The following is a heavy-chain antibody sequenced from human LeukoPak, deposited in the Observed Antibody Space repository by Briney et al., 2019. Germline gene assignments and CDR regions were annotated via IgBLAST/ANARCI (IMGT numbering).Heavy chain of an antibody. CDR2: INPSGGST. CDR1: GYTFTSYY. D-gene: IGHD3-16*01. V-gene: IGHV1-46*01. CDR3: AREGYDYVWGSYSTSSLIVDY. J-gene: IGHJ4*02. Sequence: ASVKVSCKASGYTFTSYYMHWVRQAPGQGLEWMGIINPSGGSTSYGQKFQGRVTMTRDTSTSTVYMELGSLGSEDTAVYYCAREGYDYVWGSYSTSSLIVDYWGQGTLVTVSS.